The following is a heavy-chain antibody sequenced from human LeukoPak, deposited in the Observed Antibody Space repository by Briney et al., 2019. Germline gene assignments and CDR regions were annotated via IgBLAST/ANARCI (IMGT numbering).Heavy chain of an antibody. J-gene: IGHJ4*02. V-gene: IGHV1-18*04. CDR1: GYTFTGYY. CDR3: ARDLANYYDSSGQFDY. Sequence: ASVKVSCKASGYTFTGYYMHWVRQAPGQGLEWMGWISAYNGNTNYAQKLQGRVTMTTDTSTSTAYMELRSLRSDDTAVYYCARDLANYYDSSGQFDYWGQGTLVTVSS. CDR2: ISAYNGNT. D-gene: IGHD3-22*01.